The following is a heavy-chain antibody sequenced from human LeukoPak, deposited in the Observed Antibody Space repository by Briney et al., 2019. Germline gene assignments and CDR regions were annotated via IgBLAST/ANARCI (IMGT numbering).Heavy chain of an antibody. J-gene: IGHJ5*02. Sequence: PSETLSLTCTVSGGSISSGGYYWSWIRQHPGKGLEWIGYVYYSGSTYYNPSLKSRVTISVDTSKNQFSLKLSSVTAADTAVYYCARESGSGGNWFDPWGQGTLVTVPS. CDR2: VYYSGST. CDR1: GGSISSGGYY. CDR3: ARESGSGGNWFDP. V-gene: IGHV4-31*03. D-gene: IGHD3-10*01.